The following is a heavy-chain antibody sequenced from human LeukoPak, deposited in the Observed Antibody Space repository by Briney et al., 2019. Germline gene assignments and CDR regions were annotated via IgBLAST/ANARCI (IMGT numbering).Heavy chain of an antibody. J-gene: IGHJ5*02. CDR3: ASMTLPINWFDP. V-gene: IGHV4-59*04. CDR2: IYYSGST. CDR1: GGSISSYY. Sequence: SETLSLTCTVSGGSISSYYWSWIRQPPGKGLEWIGYIYYSGSTYYNPSLKSRVTISVDTSKNQFSLKLSSVTAADTAVYYCASMTLPINWFDPWGQGTLVTVSS. D-gene: IGHD2-21*01.